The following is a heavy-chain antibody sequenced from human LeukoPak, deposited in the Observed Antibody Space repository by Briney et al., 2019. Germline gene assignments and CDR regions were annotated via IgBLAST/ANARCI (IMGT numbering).Heavy chain of an antibody. CDR3: AREARRYNWNEEIYFYYYMDV. CDR1: GGSISSYY. D-gene: IGHD1-1*01. J-gene: IGHJ6*03. CDR2: VYTSGNT. Sequence: PSETLSLTCTVSGGSISSYYWTWIRQSAGKGLEWIGRVYTSGNTDFNPSLKSRVTMSIDTPRKQISLKLSSVTAADTAVYYCAREARRYNWNEEIYFYYYMDVWGKGTTVNVSS. V-gene: IGHV4-4*07.